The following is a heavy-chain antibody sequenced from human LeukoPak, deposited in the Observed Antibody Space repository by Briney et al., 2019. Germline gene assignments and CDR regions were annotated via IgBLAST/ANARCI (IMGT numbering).Heavy chain of an antibody. CDR2: IRAYNGNT. D-gene: IGHD2-2*01. V-gene: IGHV1-18*01. CDR3: ARAYCSSTSCYYEYFQH. CDR1: GYTFSSYG. Sequence: GASVKVSCKASGYTFSSYGISWVRQAPGQGLEWMGWIRAYNGNTNYAQKLQGRVTMTTDTSTSTAYMELRSLRSDDTAVYYCARAYCSSTSCYYEYFQHWGQGTLVTVSS. J-gene: IGHJ1*01.